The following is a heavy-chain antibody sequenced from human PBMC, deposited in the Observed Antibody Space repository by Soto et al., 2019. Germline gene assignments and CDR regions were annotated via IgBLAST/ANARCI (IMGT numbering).Heavy chain of an antibody. V-gene: IGHV1-8*01. CDR2: MNPGSGDT. CDR3: AGTQRFGSVQWSDH. Sequence: GASGKVSCKASGYTFTNNDVSWVRQATGQGLEWMGWMNPGSGDTGYAQKFQGRVTMTRDISIATAYMELTSLTSEDTAIYYCAGTQRFGSVQWSDHWGNGTSVSDS. J-gene: IGHJ6*01. CDR1: GYTFTNND. D-gene: IGHD3-10*01.